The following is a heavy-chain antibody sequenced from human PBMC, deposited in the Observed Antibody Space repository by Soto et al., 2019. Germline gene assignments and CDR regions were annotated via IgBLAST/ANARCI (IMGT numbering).Heavy chain of an antibody. V-gene: IGHV4-31*03. CDR2: IYYSGST. Sequence: KPSETLSLTYTVSGGSISSGGYYWSWIRQHPGKGLEWIGYIYYSGSTYYNPSLKSRVTISVDTSKNQFSLKLSSVTAADTAVYYCARAGRGYDILTGYYNVDNWFDPWGQGTLVTVSS. D-gene: IGHD3-9*01. CDR3: ARAGRGYDILTGYYNVDNWFDP. J-gene: IGHJ5*02. CDR1: GGSISSGGYY.